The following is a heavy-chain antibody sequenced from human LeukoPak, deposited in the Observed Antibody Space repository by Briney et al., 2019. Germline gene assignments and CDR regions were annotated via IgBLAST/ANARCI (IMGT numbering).Heavy chain of an antibody. CDR2: INPSGGST. V-gene: IGHV1-46*01. J-gene: IGHJ3*02. CDR1: GYTFTSYY. Sequence: WASVKVSCKASGYTFTSYYMHWVRQAPGQGLEWMGIINPSGGSTSYAQKFQGRVTMTRDTSTSTVYMELSSLRSDDTAVYYCARDQVLRPRTFDIWGQGTMVTVSS. D-gene: IGHD3-3*01. CDR3: ARDQVLRPRTFDI.